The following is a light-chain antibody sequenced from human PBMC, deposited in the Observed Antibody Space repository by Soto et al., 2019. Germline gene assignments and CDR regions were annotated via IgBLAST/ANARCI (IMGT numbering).Light chain of an antibody. V-gene: IGLV2-14*01. CDR3: SSYSLSTAYL. J-gene: IGLJ1*01. Sequence: QSVLTQPASVSGSPGQSITISCTGTSSDVGGYDYVSWYQIHPGKAPKLMVFEVSNRPSGVSYRFSGPKSGNTASLTISGLQAEDEADYFCSSYSLSTAYLFGTGTKVTV. CDR2: EVS. CDR1: SSDVGGYDY.